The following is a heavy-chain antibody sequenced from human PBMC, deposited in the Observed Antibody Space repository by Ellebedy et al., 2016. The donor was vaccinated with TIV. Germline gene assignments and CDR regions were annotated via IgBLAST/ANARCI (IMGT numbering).Heavy chain of an antibody. CDR3: ARRNDFDV. CDR2: INQDGSAK. J-gene: IGHJ3*01. Sequence: GGSLRLXXAASGFTFSSHSMNWVRQAPGKGLEWVAMINQDGSAKDYVDSVKGRFTISRDNAKNSLFLQMDSLRAEDTAVYFCARRNDFDVWGQGTMVTVSS. CDR1: GFTFSSHS. V-gene: IGHV3-7*01.